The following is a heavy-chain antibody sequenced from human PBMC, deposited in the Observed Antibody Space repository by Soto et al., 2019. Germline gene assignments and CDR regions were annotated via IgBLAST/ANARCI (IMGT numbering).Heavy chain of an antibody. CDR3: AGDYDFWSGQLDY. CDR1: GGPFSGYY. D-gene: IGHD3-3*01. Sequence: PSEALSLTCAVYGGPFSGYYWRGIRKPKGKGLEWIGEINHSGSTNYNPSLKSRVTISVDTSNNKFSLKLTSVTAAHTAVYYCAGDYDFWSGQLDYWGQGTLVS. J-gene: IGHJ4*02. CDR2: INHSGST. V-gene: IGHV4-34*01.